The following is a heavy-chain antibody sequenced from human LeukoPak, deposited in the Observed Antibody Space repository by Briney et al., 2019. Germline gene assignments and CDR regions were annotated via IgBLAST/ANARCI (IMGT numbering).Heavy chain of an antibody. CDR2: INHSGST. V-gene: IGHV4-34*01. CDR1: GGSFSGYY. D-gene: IGHD6-19*01. CDR3: ASGQQWAIGT. Sequence: SETLSLTCAVYGGSFSGYYWSWIRQPPGKGLEWIGEINHSGSTNYNPSLKSRVTISVDTSKNQFSLKLSSVTAADTAVYYCASGQQWAIGTWGQGTLVTVSS. J-gene: IGHJ5*02.